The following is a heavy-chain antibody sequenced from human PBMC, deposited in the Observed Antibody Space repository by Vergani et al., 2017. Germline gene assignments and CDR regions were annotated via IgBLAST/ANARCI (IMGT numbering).Heavy chain of an antibody. D-gene: IGHD3-16*01. V-gene: IGHV3-15*01. J-gene: IGHJ4*02. Sequence: VQLVESGGGVVQPGRSLRLSCAASGFTFSSYGMHWVRQAPGKGLEWVGRIKSKTDGGTTDYAAPVKGRFTISRDDSKNTLYLEMNSVKTEDTAVYYCGGQIDYWDRGTLVIVSS. CDR1: GFTFSSYG. CDR2: IKSKTDGGTT. CDR3: GGQIDY.